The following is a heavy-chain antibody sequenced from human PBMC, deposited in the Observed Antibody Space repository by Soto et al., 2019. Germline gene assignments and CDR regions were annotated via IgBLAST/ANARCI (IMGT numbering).Heavy chain of an antibody. Sequence: SETLSLTCTVSGGSISSSSYYWGWIRQPPGKGLEWIGGIYYSGSTYYNPSLKSRVTISVNTSKNQFSLKLSPVTAADTAVYYCARHAHDSSGYDYWGQGTLVTVSS. CDR1: GGSISSSSYY. J-gene: IGHJ4*02. D-gene: IGHD3-22*01. CDR3: ARHAHDSSGYDY. V-gene: IGHV4-39*01. CDR2: IYYSGST.